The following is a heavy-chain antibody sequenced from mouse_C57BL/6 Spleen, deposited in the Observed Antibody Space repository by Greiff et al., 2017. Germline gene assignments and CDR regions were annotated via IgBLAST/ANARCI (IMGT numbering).Heavy chain of an antibody. CDR3: ARPAVTTKDYFDY. CDR1: GYTFTSYW. CDR2: INPSNGGT. J-gene: IGHJ2*01. Sequence: VQLQQPGTELVKPGASVKLSCKASGYTFTSYWMHWVKQRPGQGLEWIGNINPSNGGTNYNEKFKSKATLTVDKSSSTAYMQLSSLTSEDSAVYYWARPAVTTKDYFDYWGQGTTLTVSS. V-gene: IGHV1-53*01. D-gene: IGHD2-2*01.